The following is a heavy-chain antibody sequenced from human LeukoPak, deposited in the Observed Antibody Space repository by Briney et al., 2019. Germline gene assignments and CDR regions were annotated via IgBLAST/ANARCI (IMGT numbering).Heavy chain of an antibody. J-gene: IGHJ6*03. CDR2: ISYDGSNN. Sequence: GGSLRLSCAASGFTFSSYAMHWVRQAPGKGLEWVAVISYDGSNNYYADSVKGRFTISRDNSKNTLYLQMNSLRAEDTAVYYCAKDGGGYYPYYYYYMDVWGKGTTVTISS. CDR1: GFTFSSYA. V-gene: IGHV3-30*04. CDR3: AKDGGGYYPYYYYYMDV. D-gene: IGHD3-22*01.